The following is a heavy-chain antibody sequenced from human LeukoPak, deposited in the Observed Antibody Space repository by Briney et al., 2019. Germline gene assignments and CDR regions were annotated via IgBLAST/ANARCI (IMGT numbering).Heavy chain of an antibody. CDR1: GGSFSGYY. CDR3: ARHKRAYYDYVWGSYRYNYFDY. Sequence: SETLSLTCAVYGGSFSGYYWSWIRQPPGKGLEWIGEINHSGSTNYNPSLKSRVTISVDTSKNQFSLKLSSVTAADTAVYYCARHKRAYYDYVWGSYRYNYFDYWGQGTLVTVSS. CDR2: INHSGST. J-gene: IGHJ4*02. D-gene: IGHD3-16*02. V-gene: IGHV4-34*01.